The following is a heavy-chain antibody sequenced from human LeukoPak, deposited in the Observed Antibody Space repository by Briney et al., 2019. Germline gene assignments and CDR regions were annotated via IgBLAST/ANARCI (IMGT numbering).Heavy chain of an antibody. D-gene: IGHD2-2*01. CDR2: VNNDGNVT. Sequence: GGSLRLSRAASGFTFSSFWMHWVRQAPGKGLVWLARVNNDGNVTTYADSVRGRFTISRDNAKKTLYLQMNSLGAEDTAVYYCARRGLVPAFDIWGQGTMVAVSS. CDR3: ARRGLVPAFDI. V-gene: IGHV3-74*03. CDR1: GFTFSSFW. J-gene: IGHJ3*02.